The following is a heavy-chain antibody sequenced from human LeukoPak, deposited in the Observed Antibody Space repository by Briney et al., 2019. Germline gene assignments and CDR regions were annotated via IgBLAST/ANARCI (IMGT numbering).Heavy chain of an antibody. J-gene: IGHJ5*02. Sequence: GGSLRLSCAASGFTFSSYSMNWVRQAPGKGLEWVSSISSSSSYIYYADSVKGRFTISRDNAKNSLYLQMNSLRAEDTAVYYCASTGAIAAAVRSWGQGTLVTVSS. D-gene: IGHD6-13*01. CDR2: ISSSSSYI. V-gene: IGHV3-21*01. CDR3: ASTGAIAAAVRS. CDR1: GFTFSSYS.